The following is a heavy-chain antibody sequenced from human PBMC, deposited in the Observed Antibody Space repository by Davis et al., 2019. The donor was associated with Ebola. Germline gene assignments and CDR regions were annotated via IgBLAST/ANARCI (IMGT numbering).Heavy chain of an antibody. CDR2: ISSHSDYI. CDR1: EIPFTTYS. Sequence: PGGSLRLSCAGSEIPFTTYSFNWVRQAPGKGLELVSSISSHSDYIYYADSVKGRFTISRDNAKNSLYLQMNSLRAEDTAVYYCARDGTYSSGWYLSNWFDPWGQGTLVTVSS. V-gene: IGHV3-21*01. J-gene: IGHJ5*02. D-gene: IGHD6-19*01. CDR3: ARDGTYSSGWYLSNWFDP.